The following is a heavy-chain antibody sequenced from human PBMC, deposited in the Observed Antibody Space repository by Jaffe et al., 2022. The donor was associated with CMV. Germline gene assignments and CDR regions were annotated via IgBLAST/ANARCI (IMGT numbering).Heavy chain of an antibody. Sequence: EVQLVESGGGLVKPGGSLRLSCAASGFTFSSYSMSWVRQAPGKGLEWVSSISNCSTYIHYGDSVKGRFTISRDNAKNSLYLQMNSLRAEDTAVYYCARPTGGLVINGRGQDYWGQGTLVTVSS. CDR2: ISNCSTYI. D-gene: IGHD3-9*01. CDR3: ARPTGGLVINGRGQDY. J-gene: IGHJ4*02. V-gene: IGHV3-21*01. CDR1: GFTFSSYS.